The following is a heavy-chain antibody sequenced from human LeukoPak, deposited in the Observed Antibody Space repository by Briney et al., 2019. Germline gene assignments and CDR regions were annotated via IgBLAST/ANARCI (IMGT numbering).Heavy chain of an antibody. V-gene: IGHV4-61*01. Sequence: SETLSLTCTVSGGSISSDNYFWSWIRQPPGKGLEWIGYIYYRGSTNYNPSLKSRVTISVDTSKNQFSLKLSSVTAADTAVYYCARYQVGADYYFDYWGQGTLVTVSS. CDR2: IYYRGST. CDR3: ARYQVGADYYFDY. CDR1: GGSISSDNYF. D-gene: IGHD2-2*01. J-gene: IGHJ4*02.